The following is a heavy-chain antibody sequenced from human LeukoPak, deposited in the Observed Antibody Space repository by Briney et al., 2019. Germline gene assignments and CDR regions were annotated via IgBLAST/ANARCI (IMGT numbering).Heavy chain of an antibody. V-gene: IGHV3-48*03. D-gene: IGHD5-12*01. CDR2: ISSSGSTI. CDR1: GFTVTSTH. J-gene: IGHJ4*02. Sequence: PGGSLRLTCTVSGFTVTSTHMDRVRQAPGKGLEWVSYISSSGSTIYYADSVKGRFTISRDNAKNSLYLQMNSLRAEDTAVYYCARDRGYSGYDSVFDYWGQGTLVTVSS. CDR3: ARDRGYSGYDSVFDY.